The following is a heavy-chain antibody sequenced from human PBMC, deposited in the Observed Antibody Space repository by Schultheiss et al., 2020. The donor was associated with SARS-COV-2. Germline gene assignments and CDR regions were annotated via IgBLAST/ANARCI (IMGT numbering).Heavy chain of an antibody. D-gene: IGHD3-10*01. Sequence: GGSLRLSCTASGFTFGDYAMSWFRQAPGKGLEWVANIKQDGSKKYYVDSVKGRFTISRDNSKNTLYLQMNSLRAEDTAVYYCARDNYGSGHYYMDVWGKGTTVTVSS. CDR3: ARDNYGSGHYYMDV. CDR2: IKQDGSKK. CDR1: GFTFGDYA. V-gene: IGHV3-7*01. J-gene: IGHJ6*03.